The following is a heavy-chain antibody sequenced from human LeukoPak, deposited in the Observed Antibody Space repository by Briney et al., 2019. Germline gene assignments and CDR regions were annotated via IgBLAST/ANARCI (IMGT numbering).Heavy chain of an antibody. Sequence: SGGSLRLSCAASGFTFSSYAMSWVRQAPGKGLEWVANIKQDGSEKYYVGSVKGRFTISRDNAKNSLYLQMNSLRAEDTAVYYCARGVQWLRWYYFDYWGQGTLVTVSS. CDR2: IKQDGSEK. D-gene: IGHD5-12*01. V-gene: IGHV3-7*04. CDR3: ARGVQWLRWYYFDY. J-gene: IGHJ4*02. CDR1: GFTFSSYA.